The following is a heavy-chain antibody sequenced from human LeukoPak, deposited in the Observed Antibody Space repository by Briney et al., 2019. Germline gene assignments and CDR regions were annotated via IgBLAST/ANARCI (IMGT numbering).Heavy chain of an antibody. Sequence: GGSLRLSCAASGFIFSNYTMHWVRQAPGKGLEWGSAISISGSYLYYADSVKGRFTISRDNAKKSLYLLMNSLRAEDTAMYYCARRYCSSTNCFAFDYWGQGTLVTVSS. D-gene: IGHD2-2*01. CDR3: ARRYCSSTNCFAFDY. V-gene: IGHV3-21*01. J-gene: IGHJ4*02. CDR1: GFIFSNYT. CDR2: ISISGSYL.